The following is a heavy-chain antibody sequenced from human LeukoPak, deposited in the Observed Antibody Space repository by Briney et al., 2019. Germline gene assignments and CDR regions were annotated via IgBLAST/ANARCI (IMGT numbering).Heavy chain of an antibody. J-gene: IGHJ6*03. V-gene: IGHV3-48*03. CDR1: GVTLSSYE. D-gene: IGHD6-13*01. CDR3: ARAAIAAARIYYYMDV. CDR2: ISSSGSTI. Sequence: PGGSLRLSCAASGVTLSSYEMNWVRQAPGKGLEWVSYISSSGSTIYYADSVKGRFTISRDNAENSLYLQMNSLRAEDTAVYYCARAAIAAARIYYYMDVWGKGTTVTVSS.